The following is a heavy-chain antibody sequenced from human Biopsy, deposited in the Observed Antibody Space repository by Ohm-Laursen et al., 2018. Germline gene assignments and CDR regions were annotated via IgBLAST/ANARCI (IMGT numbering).Heavy chain of an antibody. D-gene: IGHD3-16*01. CDR1: RASISNYY. V-gene: IGHV4-59*01. CDR2: IYYTGST. CDR3: ARDSRGGHLNTTLITGKNLDS. J-gene: IGHJ4*02. Sequence: SETLSLTCTVSRASISNYYWTWIRQSPGKGLEWIGYIYYTGSTNYNPSVKSRVTISVDTSKNQFSLKLNSATAADTAVYFCARDSRGGHLNTTLITGKNLDSWGQGILVTVSS.